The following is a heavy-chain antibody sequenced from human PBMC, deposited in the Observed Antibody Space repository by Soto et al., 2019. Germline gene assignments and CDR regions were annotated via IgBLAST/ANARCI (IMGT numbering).Heavy chain of an antibody. CDR3: ARGVLH. Sequence: SETLSLTCTVSGGSISSYYWSWIRQPPGKGLEWIGEVKDGGHTNYSPSLRGRVTISSDTSNNQFSLRLNSVTAADTAVYYCARGVLHWGQGTLVTVSS. V-gene: IGHV4-59*12. CDR1: GGSISSYY. CDR2: VKDGGHT. J-gene: IGHJ4*01.